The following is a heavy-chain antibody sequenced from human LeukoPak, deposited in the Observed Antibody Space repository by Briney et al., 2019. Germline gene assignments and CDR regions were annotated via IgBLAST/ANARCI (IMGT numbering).Heavy chain of an antibody. D-gene: IGHD1-1*01. J-gene: IGHJ5*02. CDR3: ARVGSDWNDVRYNWFDP. Sequence: SETLSLTCAVSGGSISSGDYSWSWLRQPPGKGLEWLGYIFQSGSTSYNPSLKSRVTISVDRSKNQFSLKLRSVTAADTAVYYCARVGSDWNDVRYNWFDPWGQGTLVTVSS. CDR1: GGSISSGDYS. CDR2: IFQSGST. V-gene: IGHV4-30-2*01.